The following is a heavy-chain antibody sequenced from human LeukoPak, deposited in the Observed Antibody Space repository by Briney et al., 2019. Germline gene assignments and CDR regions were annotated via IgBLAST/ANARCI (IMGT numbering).Heavy chain of an antibody. V-gene: IGHV1-18*01. J-gene: IGHJ5*02. CDR2: ISAYNGNT. Sequence: GASVKVSCKASGYTFTSYGISWVRQAPGQGLEWMGWISAYNGNTNYAQKLQGRVTMTTDTSTSTAYMELRSLRSDDTAVYYCARMDSSGSGDDWFDPWGQGTLVTVSS. CDR3: ARMDSSGSGDDWFDP. D-gene: IGHD6-19*01. CDR1: GYTFTSYG.